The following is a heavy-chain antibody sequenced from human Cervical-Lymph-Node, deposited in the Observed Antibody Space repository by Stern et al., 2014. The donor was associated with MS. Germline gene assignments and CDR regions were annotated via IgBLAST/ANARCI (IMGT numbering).Heavy chain of an antibody. CDR2: ICSSSSTI. CDR1: GFTFSSYS. V-gene: IGHV3-48*01. Sequence: EVQLVESGGGLVQPGGSLRLSCAASGFTFSSYSMNWVRQAPGKGLEWVSYICSSSSTIYYADSVKGRFPISRDNAKNSLYLQMNSLRAEDTAVYYCARDTGASGPDAFDIWGQGTMVTVSS. CDR3: ARDTGASGPDAFDI. J-gene: IGHJ3*02. D-gene: IGHD2-15*01.